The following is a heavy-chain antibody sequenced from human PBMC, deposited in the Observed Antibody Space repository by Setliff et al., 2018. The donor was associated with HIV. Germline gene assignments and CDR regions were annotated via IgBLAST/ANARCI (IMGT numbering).Heavy chain of an antibody. CDR1: GGSISSYY. CDR3: AIPPLENTMTTATYSAH. Sequence: ASETLSLTCTVSGGSISSYYWGWIRQPPGKGLEWIGYIYYSGSTNYNPSLKSRVTISLDTPMKQFSLKLTSVSAADTAIYFCAIPPLENTMTTATYSAHWGQGTLVTVSS. CDR2: IYYSGST. J-gene: IGHJ4*02. D-gene: IGHD4-17*01. V-gene: IGHV4-59*12.